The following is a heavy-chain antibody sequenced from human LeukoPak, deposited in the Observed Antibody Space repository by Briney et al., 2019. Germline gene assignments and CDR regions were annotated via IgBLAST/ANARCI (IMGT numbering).Heavy chain of an antibody. CDR1: GGSISSYY. V-gene: IGHV4-59*05. CDR3: AREEIAFDY. J-gene: IGHJ4*02. Sequence: SETLSLTCTVSGGSISSYYWSWIRQPPGKGLEWIGSICYSGSTYYNPSLKSRVTISVDTSKNQFSLKLSSVTAADTAVYYCAREEIAFDYWGQGTLVTVSS. CDR2: ICYSGST. D-gene: IGHD6-13*01.